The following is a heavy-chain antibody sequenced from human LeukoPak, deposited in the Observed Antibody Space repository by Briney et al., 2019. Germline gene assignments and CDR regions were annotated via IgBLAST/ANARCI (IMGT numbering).Heavy chain of an antibody. CDR3: ARCCSSVGLHAFDI. CDR2: IDPNSGGT. D-gene: IGHD6-6*01. Sequence: GASVKVSCKASGYTFTGYYMHWVRQAPGQGLEWMGWIDPNSGGTNYAQKLQGRVTMTTDTSTSTAYMELRSLRSDDTVVYYCARCCSSVGLHAFDIWGQGTMVTVSS. CDR1: GYTFTGYY. J-gene: IGHJ3*02. V-gene: IGHV1-2*02.